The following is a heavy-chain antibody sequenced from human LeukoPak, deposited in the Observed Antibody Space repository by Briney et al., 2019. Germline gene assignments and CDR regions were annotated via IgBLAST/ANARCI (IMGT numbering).Heavy chain of an antibody. CDR1: GFTFSDYY. Sequence: GGSLRLPCAASGFTFSDYYMSWIRQAPGKGLEWVSYISSGSSYTSYADSVKGRFTISRDNAKNSLYLQMNSLRAEDTAVYYCARRSTGSYSSSFDYWGQGTLVTVSS. CDR3: ARRSTGSYSSSFDY. V-gene: IGHV3-11*03. CDR2: ISSGSSYT. J-gene: IGHJ4*02. D-gene: IGHD6-13*01.